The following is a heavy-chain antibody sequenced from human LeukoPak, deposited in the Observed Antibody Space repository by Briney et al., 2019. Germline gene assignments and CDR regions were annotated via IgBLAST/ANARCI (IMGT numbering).Heavy chain of an antibody. CDR1: GGSFSGYY. V-gene: IGHV4-34*01. Sequence: PSETLSLTCAVYGGSFSGYYWSWIRQPPGKGLEWIGEINHSGSTNYNPSLKSRVTISVDTSKNQFSLKLSSVTAADTAVYYCARVYYDSSPFVYYFDYWGQGTLVIVSS. CDR3: ARVYYDSSPFVYYFDY. D-gene: IGHD3-22*01. CDR2: INHSGST. J-gene: IGHJ4*02.